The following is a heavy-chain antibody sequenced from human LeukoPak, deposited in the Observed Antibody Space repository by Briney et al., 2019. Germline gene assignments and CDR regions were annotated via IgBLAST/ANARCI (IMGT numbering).Heavy chain of an antibody. J-gene: IGHJ4*02. CDR2: INPSGGST. D-gene: IGHD6-13*01. CDR1: GYTFTSYY. CDR3: ARDPHPGIAAAGIAYYLDY. Sequence: ASVKVSCKASGYTFTSYYMHWVRQAPGQGLEWMGIINPSGGSTSYAQKFQGRVTMTRDMSTSTVYMELSSLRSEDTAVYYCARDPHPGIAAAGIAYYLDYWGQGTLVTVSS. V-gene: IGHV1-46*01.